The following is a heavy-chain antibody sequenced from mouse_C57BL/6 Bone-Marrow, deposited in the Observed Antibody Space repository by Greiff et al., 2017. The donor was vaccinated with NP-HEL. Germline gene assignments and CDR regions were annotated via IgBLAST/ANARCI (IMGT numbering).Heavy chain of an antibody. CDR1: GFTFSSYA. D-gene: IGHD1-1*01. Sequence: EVQRVEPGEGLVKPGGSLKLSCAASGFTFSSYAMSWVRQTPEKRLEWVAYISSGGDYIYYADTVKGRFTISRDNARNTLYLQMSSLKSEDTAMYYCTRGETYDYYVAYWGQGTLVTVSA. J-gene: IGHJ3*01. V-gene: IGHV5-9-1*02. CDR3: TRGETYDYYVAY. CDR2: ISSGGDYI.